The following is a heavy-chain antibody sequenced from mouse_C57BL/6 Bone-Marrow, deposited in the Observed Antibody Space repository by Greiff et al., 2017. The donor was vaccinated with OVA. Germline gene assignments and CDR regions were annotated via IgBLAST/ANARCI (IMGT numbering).Heavy chain of an antibody. V-gene: IGHV1-72*01. CDR1: GYTFTSYW. J-gene: IGHJ4*01. D-gene: IGHD1-1*01. CDR3: ARFSYYYGSSPYYAMDY. Sequence: VQLQQPGAELVKPGASVKLSCKASGYTFTSYWMHWVKQRPGRGLEWIGRIDPNSGGTKYNEKFKSKATLTVDKPSSTAYMQLSSLTSEDSAVYYCARFSYYYGSSPYYAMDYGGQGTSVTVSS. CDR2: IDPNSGGT.